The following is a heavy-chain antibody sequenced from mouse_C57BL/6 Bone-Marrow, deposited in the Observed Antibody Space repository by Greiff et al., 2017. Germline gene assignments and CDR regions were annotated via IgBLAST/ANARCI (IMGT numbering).Heavy chain of an antibody. J-gene: IGHJ4*01. CDR2: IWRGGST. Sequence: QVQLKESGPGLVQPSQSLSITCTVSGFSLTSYGVHWVRQSPGKGLEWLGVIWRGGSTDYNAAFISRLSISKDNSKSQVFFKMNSLQADDTAIYYCASPLTTNYAMDYWGQGTSVTVSS. CDR3: ASPLTTNYAMDY. D-gene: IGHD2-12*01. CDR1: GFSLTSYG. V-gene: IGHV2-2*01.